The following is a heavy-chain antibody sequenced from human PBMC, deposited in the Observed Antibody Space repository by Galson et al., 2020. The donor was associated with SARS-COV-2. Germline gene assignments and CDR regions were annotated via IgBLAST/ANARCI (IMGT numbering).Heavy chain of an antibody. Sequence: METGGSLRLSCAASGFTVSSNYMNWVRQAPGKGLEWVSVIYSSGNTYHADSVKGRFTISRDNSLNTVYLQMNSLRGEDTAVYYCARGHCSSTSCFRDGLDVWGQGTTVTVSS. J-gene: IGHJ6*02. D-gene: IGHD2-2*01. CDR2: IYSSGNT. CDR3: ARGHCSSTSCFRDGLDV. V-gene: IGHV3-66*03. CDR1: GFTVSSNY.